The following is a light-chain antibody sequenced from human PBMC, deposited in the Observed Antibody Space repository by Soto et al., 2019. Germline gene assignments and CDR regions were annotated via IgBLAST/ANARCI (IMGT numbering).Light chain of an antibody. CDR1: QSVSNIY. CDR2: GAS. V-gene: IGKV3-20*01. Sequence: EIVLTQSPGTLSLSPGERATLSCRASQSVSNIYLAWYQQKPGQAPRLLIYGASSRATGISDRFSGSGSGTDFTLTISRLEPEDFAVYYCQQYDNSLYTFGQGTKLEIK. CDR3: QQYDNSLYT. J-gene: IGKJ2*01.